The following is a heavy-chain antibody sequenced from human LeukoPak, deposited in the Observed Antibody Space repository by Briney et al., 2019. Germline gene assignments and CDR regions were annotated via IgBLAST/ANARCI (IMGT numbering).Heavy chain of an antibody. CDR2: MNPNSGNT. CDR3: ARDAGYNYAPSGY. V-gene: IGHV1-8*01. Sequence: GASVKVSCKASGYTFTSYDINWVRQATGQGLEWMGWMNPNSGNTGYAQKFQGRVTITADESTSTAYMELSSLRSEDTAVYYCARDAGYNYAPSGYWGQGTLVTVSS. D-gene: IGHD5-18*01. J-gene: IGHJ4*02. CDR1: GYTFTSYD.